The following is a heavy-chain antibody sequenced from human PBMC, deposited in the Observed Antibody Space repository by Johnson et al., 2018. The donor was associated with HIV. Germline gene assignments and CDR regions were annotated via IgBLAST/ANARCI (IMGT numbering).Heavy chain of an antibody. D-gene: IGHD2-15*01. Sequence: QVQLVESGGGVVQPGRSLRLSCAASGFTFSSYAMHWVRQAPGKGLEWVAVISYDGSNKYYADSVKGRFTISRDNAKNSLYLQMNSLRAEDTALYYCAREERLGYCSGGSCYGDALDIWGQGTMVTVSS. V-gene: IGHV3-30*04. CDR3: AREERLGYCSGGSCYGDALDI. CDR1: GFTFSSYA. J-gene: IGHJ3*02. CDR2: ISYDGSNK.